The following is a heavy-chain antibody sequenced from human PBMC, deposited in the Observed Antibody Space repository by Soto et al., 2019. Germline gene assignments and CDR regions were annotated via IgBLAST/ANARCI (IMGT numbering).Heavy chain of an antibody. J-gene: IGHJ4*02. Sequence: EVQLLESGGALVQPGGSLRLSCAASGFTFSNHAMNWVRQAPGKGLELVSTISDSGSTYYADSVKGRFNISRDNSKNTLHLHMNRLRAEDTAVYYCARDPECHYCTRTSCLYFFDHWGQPTLFIVSS. D-gene: IGHD2-2*01. V-gene: IGHV3-23*01. CDR1: GFTFSNHA. CDR3: ARDPECHYCTRTSCLYFFDH. CDR2: ISDSGST.